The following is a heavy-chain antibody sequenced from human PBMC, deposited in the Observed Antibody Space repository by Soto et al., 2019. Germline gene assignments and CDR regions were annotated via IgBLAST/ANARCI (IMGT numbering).Heavy chain of an antibody. V-gene: IGHV1-3*01. D-gene: IGHD6-13*01. Sequence: GASVKVSCKASGYTFTSYAMHWVRQAPGQRLEWMGWINAGNGNTKYSQKFQGRVTITRDTSASTAYMELGSLRSEDTAVYYCARGRIAAAGNRYFDYWGQGTLVTVSS. CDR2: INAGNGNT. CDR3: ARGRIAAAGNRYFDY. CDR1: GYTFTSYA. J-gene: IGHJ4*02.